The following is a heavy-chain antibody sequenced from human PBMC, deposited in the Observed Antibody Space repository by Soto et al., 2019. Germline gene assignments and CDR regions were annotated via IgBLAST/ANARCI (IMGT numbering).Heavy chain of an antibody. D-gene: IGHD2-2*02. V-gene: IGHV4-31*03. J-gene: IGHJ6*02. Sequence: QVQLQESGPGLVKPSQTLSLTCTVSGGSISSGGYYWSWIRQHPGKGLEWIGYIYYSGSTYYNPSLKRRVTISVDTSKNQFPLKLSSVTAADTAVYYCARVPSVYPRPPGEDVWGQGTTVTVSS. CDR3: ARVPSVYPRPPGEDV. CDR2: IYYSGST. CDR1: GGSISSGGYY.